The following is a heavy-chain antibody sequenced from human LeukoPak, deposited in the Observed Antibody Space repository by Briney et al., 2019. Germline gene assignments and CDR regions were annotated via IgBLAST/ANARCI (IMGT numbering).Heavy chain of an antibody. CDR3: AKASGGYSYGRDLDY. V-gene: IGHV3-33*06. Sequence: GGSLRLSCAASGFTFSSYGMHWVRQAPGKGLVWVAVIWYDGSNKYYADSVKGRFTISRDNSKNTLYLQMNSLRAEDTAVYYCAKASGGYSYGRDLDYWGQGTLVNVSS. CDR2: IWYDGSNK. D-gene: IGHD5-18*01. J-gene: IGHJ4*02. CDR1: GFTFSSYG.